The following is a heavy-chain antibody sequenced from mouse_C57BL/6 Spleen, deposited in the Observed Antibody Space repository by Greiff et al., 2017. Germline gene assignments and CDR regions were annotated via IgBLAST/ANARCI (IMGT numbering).Heavy chain of an antibody. J-gene: IGHJ3*01. V-gene: IGHV3-6*01. Sequence: VQLQQSGPGLVKPSQSLSLTCSVTGYSITSGYYWNWIRQFPGNKLEWMGYISYDGSNNYNPSLKNRISITRDTSKNQFFLKLNSVTTEDTATYYCARAGDGYYEGFAYWGQGTLVTVSA. CDR2: ISYDGSN. CDR1: GYSITSGYY. D-gene: IGHD2-3*01. CDR3: ARAGDGYYEGFAY.